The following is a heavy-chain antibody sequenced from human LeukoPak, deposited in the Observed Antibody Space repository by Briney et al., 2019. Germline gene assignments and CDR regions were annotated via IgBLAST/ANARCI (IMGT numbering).Heavy chain of an antibody. J-gene: IGHJ4*02. D-gene: IGHD2-15*01. V-gene: IGHV3-23*01. Sequence: GGSLRLSCVASGLTFSSYAMSWVRQAPGKGLEWVSSISGSGASTYYADSVKGRLTISRDNSKNTLYLQMNSLRTEDTAVYYCARDMEVAAKVSDYWGQGTLVTVSS. CDR2: ISGSGAST. CDR1: GLTFSSYA. CDR3: ARDMEVAAKVSDY.